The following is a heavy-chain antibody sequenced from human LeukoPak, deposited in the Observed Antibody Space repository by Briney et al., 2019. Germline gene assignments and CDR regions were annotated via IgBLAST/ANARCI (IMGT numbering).Heavy chain of an antibody. V-gene: IGHV4-59*08. Sequence: SGTLSLTCTVSGGSISSYYWSWIRQPPGKGLEWIGYIYYSGSTNYNPSLKSRVTISVDTSKNQFSLKLSSVTAADTAVYYCARLWFGELDDAFDIWGQGTMVTVSS. J-gene: IGHJ3*02. CDR3: ARLWFGELDDAFDI. CDR1: GGSISSYY. D-gene: IGHD3-10*01. CDR2: IYYSGST.